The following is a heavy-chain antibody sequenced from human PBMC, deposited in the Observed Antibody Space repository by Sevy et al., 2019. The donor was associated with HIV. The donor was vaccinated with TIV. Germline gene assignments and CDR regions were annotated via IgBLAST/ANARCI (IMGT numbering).Heavy chain of an antibody. D-gene: IGHD1-1*01. J-gene: IGHJ5*02. V-gene: IGHV3-33*03. CDR2: SWYDGKDN. CDR3: AKDKVRRETGTTLDA. Sequence: GGSLRLSCVASGFSFSSYGMHWVRQAPGKGLEWVGISWYDGKDNYYANSVKGRFTISRDNSKNTLFLQMNNLRGDDTAVYYCAKDKVRRETGTTLDAWGQGTLVTVSS. CDR1: GFSFSSYG.